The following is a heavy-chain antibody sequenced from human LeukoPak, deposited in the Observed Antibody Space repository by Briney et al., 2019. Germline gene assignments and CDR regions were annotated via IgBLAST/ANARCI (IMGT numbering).Heavy chain of an antibody. V-gene: IGHV3-23*01. CDR3: AKETAMVYASPGAFDI. J-gene: IGHJ3*02. CDR1: GFTFSSYA. Sequence: PGESLKISCAASGFTFSSYAMSWVRQAPGKGLEWVSAISGSGGSTYYADSVKGRFTISRDNSKNTLYLQMNSLRAEDTAVYYCAKETAMVYASPGAFDIWGQGTMVTVSS. CDR2: ISGSGGST. D-gene: IGHD2-8*01.